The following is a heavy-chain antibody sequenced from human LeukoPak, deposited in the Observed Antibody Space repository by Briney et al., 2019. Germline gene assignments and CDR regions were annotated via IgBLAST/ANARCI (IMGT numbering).Heavy chain of an antibody. CDR1: GFTFSSSA. J-gene: IGHJ4*02. D-gene: IGHD3-10*01. CDR2: ISGSGDST. V-gene: IGHV3-23*01. Sequence: GGSLRLSCAASGFTFSSSAMTWVRQAPGEGLEWVSLISGSGDSTYYADSLKGRFTISRDNSKNTLYLQMNSLRAEDTAVYYCAKTARFGDPISDYWGQGTLVTVSS. CDR3: AKTARFGDPISDY.